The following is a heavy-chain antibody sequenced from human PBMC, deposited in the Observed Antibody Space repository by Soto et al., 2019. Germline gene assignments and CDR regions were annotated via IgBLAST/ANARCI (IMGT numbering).Heavy chain of an antibody. D-gene: IGHD6-6*01. CDR1: GYSFTSYW. V-gene: IGHV5-10-1*01. CDR3: ARHQEIAARPIENWFDP. Sequence: PGESLKISCKGSGYSFTSYWISWVRQMPGKGLEWMGRIDPSDSYTNYSPSLQGHVTISADKSISTAYLQWSSLRASDTAMYYCARHQEIAARPIENWFDPWGQGTPVTVS. CDR2: IDPSDSYT. J-gene: IGHJ5*02.